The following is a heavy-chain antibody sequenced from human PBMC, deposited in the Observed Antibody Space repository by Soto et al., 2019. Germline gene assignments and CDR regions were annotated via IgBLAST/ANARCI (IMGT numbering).Heavy chain of an antibody. CDR3: AREIYFDGIGGYFDL. J-gene: IGHJ2*01. CDR2: VWLDGNDK. V-gene: IGHV3-33*01. CDR1: GFTFSRHG. Sequence: QVQLVESGGGVVQPGRSLGLSCAASGFTFSRHGMHWVRQAPGKGLEWVAGVWLDGNDKNYVDSVKGRFTISRDNSKNTLYLQMNSLRDEDTAVYYCAREIYFDGIGGYFDLWGRGSLVTVSS. D-gene: IGHD3-22*01.